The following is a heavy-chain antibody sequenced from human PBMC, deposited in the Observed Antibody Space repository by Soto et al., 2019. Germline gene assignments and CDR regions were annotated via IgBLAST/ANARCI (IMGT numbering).Heavy chain of an antibody. CDR3: ALVTFLWFGDLSTPSDS. Sequence: ASVKVSCKTSGYTFTSYGISWVRQAPGQGLEWMGWISAYNGNTNYAQKLQGRVTMTTDTSTSTAYMELRSLRSDDTAVYYCALVTFLWFGDLSTPSDSWGQAPLLTAP. CDR2: ISAYNGNT. J-gene: IGHJ4*02. CDR1: GYTFTSYG. D-gene: IGHD3-10*01. V-gene: IGHV1-18*01.